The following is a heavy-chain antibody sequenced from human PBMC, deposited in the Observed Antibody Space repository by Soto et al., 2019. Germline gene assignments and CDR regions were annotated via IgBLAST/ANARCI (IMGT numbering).Heavy chain of an antibody. CDR1: GYTFTGYY. D-gene: IGHD3-10*01. CDR2: INPNSGGT. V-gene: IGHV1-2*04. J-gene: IGHJ6*02. Sequence: ASVKVSCKASGYTFTGYYMHWVRQAPGQGLEWMGWINPNSGGTNYAQKFQGWVTMTRDTSISTAYMELSRLRSDDTAVYYCARVNMVRTYAMDVWCQGTKVTVAS. CDR3: ARVNMVRTYAMDV.